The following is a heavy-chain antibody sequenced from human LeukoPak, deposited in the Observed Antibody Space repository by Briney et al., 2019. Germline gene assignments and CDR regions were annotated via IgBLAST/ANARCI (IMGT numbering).Heavy chain of an antibody. J-gene: IGHJ4*02. CDR2: IYYSGNT. D-gene: IGHD3-10*01. V-gene: IGHV4-39*01. CDR3: ARGRGVVRGVIPQGYFDY. CDR1: GGSISSSSYY. Sequence: SETVSLTCTVSGGSISSSSYYWGWIRQPPGKGLEWIGTIYYSGNTYYNPSLKSRVTISVDTSKNQFSLKLSSVTAADTAVYYCARGRGVVRGVIPQGYFDYWGQGTLVPVSS.